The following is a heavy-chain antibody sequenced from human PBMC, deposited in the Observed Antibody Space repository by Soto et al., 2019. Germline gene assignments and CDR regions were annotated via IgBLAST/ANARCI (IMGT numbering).Heavy chain of an antibody. Sequence: PGGSLRLSCAASGFTFSSYGMHWVRQAPGKGLEWVAVIWYDGSNKYYADSVKGRFTISRDNTKNTLYLQMNSLRAEDTAVYYCAREMGFGFYSGMDVWGQGTTVTVSS. CDR3: AREMGFGFYSGMDV. V-gene: IGHV3-33*01. D-gene: IGHD3-10*01. CDR2: IWYDGSNK. J-gene: IGHJ6*02. CDR1: GFTFSSYG.